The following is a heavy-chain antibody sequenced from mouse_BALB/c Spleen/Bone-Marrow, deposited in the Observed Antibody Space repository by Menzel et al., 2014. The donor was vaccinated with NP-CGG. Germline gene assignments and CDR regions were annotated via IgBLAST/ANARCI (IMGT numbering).Heavy chain of an antibody. V-gene: IGHV1-7*01. D-gene: IGHD2-14*01. J-gene: IGHJ2*01. CDR3: ARHYRYYFDY. CDR1: GYTFTSYW. CDR2: IYPSTGYT. Sequence: QVQLQQPGAELAKPGASVKMSCKASGYTFTSYWMHWVKQRPGQGLEWIGYIYPSTGYTEYNQKFKDKATLTADKSSSTAYMQLSSLTSEDSAVYYCARHYRYYFDYWGQGTTLTVSS.